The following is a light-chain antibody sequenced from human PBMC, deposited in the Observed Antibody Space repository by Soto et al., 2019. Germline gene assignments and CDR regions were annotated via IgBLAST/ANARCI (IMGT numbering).Light chain of an antibody. J-gene: IGLJ2*01. V-gene: IGLV1-44*01. CDR1: SSNIGSNT. Sequence: QSVLTQPPSASGTPGQRVTISCSGSSSNIGSNTVNWYQQLPGTAPKLLIYSNNQRPSGVPDRFSGSKSGTSASLAISGLQSEDEVDHYCPAWDDSLNGRVFGGGTKLTVL. CDR2: SNN. CDR3: PAWDDSLNGRV.